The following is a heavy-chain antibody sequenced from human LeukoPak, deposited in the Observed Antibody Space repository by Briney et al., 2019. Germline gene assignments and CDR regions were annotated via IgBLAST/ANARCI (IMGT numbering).Heavy chain of an antibody. D-gene: IGHD3-22*01. V-gene: IGHV3-7*01. CDR2: IKQDGSEK. CDR3: ASSGYYFSSEFDY. J-gene: IGHJ4*02. CDR1: GFTFSSYW. Sequence: GGSLRLSCAASGFTFSSYWMSWVRQAPGKGREWVANIKQDGSEKYYVDSVKGRFTISRDNDKNSLYLQMNSLRAEDTAVYYCASSGYYFSSEFDYWGQGTLVTVSS.